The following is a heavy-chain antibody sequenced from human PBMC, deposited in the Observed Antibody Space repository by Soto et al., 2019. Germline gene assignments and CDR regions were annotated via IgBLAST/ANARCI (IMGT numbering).Heavy chain of an antibody. CDR2: INPTSGST. V-gene: IGHV1-46*01. CDR1: GYTFTNYY. D-gene: IGHD6-13*01. Sequence: QVQLVQSGAEVKKPGASVKVSCKASGYTFTNYYIHWVRQAPGQGLEWMGIINPTSGSTNYAQKFQGRVTLTYDASTTTVYMELGGLGSEDTAVLYCARDLAAGDHWGQGTLVTGAS. J-gene: IGHJ4*02. CDR3: ARDLAAGDH.